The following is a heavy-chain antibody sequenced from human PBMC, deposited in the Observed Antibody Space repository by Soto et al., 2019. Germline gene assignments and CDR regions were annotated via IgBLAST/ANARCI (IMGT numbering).Heavy chain of an antibody. CDR1: GYTFTNNV. CDR3: ARGEKGTIRDY. Sequence: QVQLVQSGAAEKKPGASVKVSCKASGYTFTNNVLHWLRQAPGQSLEWMGWTSADNCNTKYSQKIQGRVTITRDTSENTAYMELSSLRSEDTAVYYCARGEKGTIRDYWRQGTLVTVSS. D-gene: IGHD1-1*01. J-gene: IGHJ4*01. V-gene: IGHV1-3*05. CDR2: TSADNCNT.